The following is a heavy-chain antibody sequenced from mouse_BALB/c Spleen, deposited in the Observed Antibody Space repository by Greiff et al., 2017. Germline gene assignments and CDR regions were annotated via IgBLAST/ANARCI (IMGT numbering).Heavy chain of an antibody. D-gene: IGHD4-1*01. CDR3: ARAGTFDY. V-gene: IGHV3-2*02. CDR2: ISYSGST. Sequence: DVKLQESGPGLVKPSQSLSLTCTVTGYSIPSDYAWNWIRQFPGNKLEWMGYISYSGSTSYNPSLKSRISITRDTSKNQFFLQLNSVTTEDTATYYCARAGTFDYWGQGTTLTVSS. J-gene: IGHJ2*01. CDR1: GYSIPSDYA.